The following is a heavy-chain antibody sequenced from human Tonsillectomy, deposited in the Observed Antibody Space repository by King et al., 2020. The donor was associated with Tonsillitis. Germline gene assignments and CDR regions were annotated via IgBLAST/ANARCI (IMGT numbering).Heavy chain of an antibody. CDR1: GFTFTSSA. J-gene: IGHJ6*03. CDR2: IVVGSGHT. V-gene: IGHV1-58*02. D-gene: IGHD4-17*01. Sequence: QLVESGPEVKKPGTSVKVSCKASGFTFTSSAMQWVRQARGHRLEWIGWIVVGSGHTTYSQKFQERVTITRDMSISTAYMELSSLRSEDTAVYYCVAARDGDYRENNHYYMDVWGKGTTVTVSS. CDR3: VAARDGDYRENNHYYMDV.